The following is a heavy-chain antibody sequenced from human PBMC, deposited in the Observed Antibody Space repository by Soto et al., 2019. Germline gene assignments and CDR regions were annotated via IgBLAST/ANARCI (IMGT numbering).Heavy chain of an antibody. Sequence: SVKVSCKASGFTFTSSAVQWVRQARGQRLEWIGWIVVGSGNTNYAQKFQERVTITRDMSTSTAYMELNSLRAEDTAVYYCANSPSQGCSGGSCYSPYWGQGTLVTVSS. CDR2: IVVGSGNT. J-gene: IGHJ4*02. D-gene: IGHD2-15*01. CDR1: GFTFTSSA. CDR3: ANSPSQGCSGGSCYSPY. V-gene: IGHV1-58*01.